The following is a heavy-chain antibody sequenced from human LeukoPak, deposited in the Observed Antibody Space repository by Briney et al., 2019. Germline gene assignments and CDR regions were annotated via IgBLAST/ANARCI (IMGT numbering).Heavy chain of an antibody. D-gene: IGHD2-15*01. CDR3: ARGAYSYYFDY. CDR2: IYSGGST. Sequence: GGSLRLSCAASGFTVSSNYMSWVRQAPGKGLEWVSVIYSGGSTNYADSVKGRFTISRDNSKNTLYLQMNSLRAEDTAVYYCARGAYSYYFDYWGQGTLVTVSS. CDR1: GFTVSSNY. J-gene: IGHJ4*02. V-gene: IGHV3-53*01.